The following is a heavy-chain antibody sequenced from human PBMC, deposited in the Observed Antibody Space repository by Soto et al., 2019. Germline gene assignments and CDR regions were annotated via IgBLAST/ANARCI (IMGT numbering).Heavy chain of an antibody. CDR2: ISAYNANA. Sequence: QIQLLQSGAEVKKPGDSVKVTCKASGYTFRNFGISWVRQASGQGLEWMGWISAYNANANYAQKFQGRLTMTADTSTSTAYMELRSLRSDYTAVYYCARENSYFDYWGQGTLVTVSS. J-gene: IGHJ4*02. V-gene: IGHV1-18*01. CDR3: ARENSYFDY. CDR1: GYTFRNFG.